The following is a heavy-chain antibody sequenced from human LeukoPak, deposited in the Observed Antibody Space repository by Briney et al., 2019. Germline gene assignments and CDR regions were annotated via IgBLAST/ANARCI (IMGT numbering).Heavy chain of an antibody. CDR2: MNPNSGNT. CDR3: AGVGTMIVVAPREINAFDI. D-gene: IGHD3-22*01. J-gene: IGHJ3*02. V-gene: IGHV1-8*03. Sequence: ASVKVSCKASGYTFTSYDINWVRQATGQGLEWMGWMNPNSGNTGYAQKFQGRVTITRNTSISTAYMELSSLRSEDTAVYYCAGVGTMIVVAPREINAFDIWGQGTMVTVSS. CDR1: GYTFTSYD.